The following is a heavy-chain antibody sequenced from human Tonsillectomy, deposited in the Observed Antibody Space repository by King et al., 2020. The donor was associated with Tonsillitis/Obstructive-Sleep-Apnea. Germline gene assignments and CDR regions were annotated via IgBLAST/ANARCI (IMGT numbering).Heavy chain of an antibody. CDR2: ISYNGGST. CDR3: ARSDYYYRYMDV. J-gene: IGHJ6*03. Sequence: VQLVESGGGLVQPGGSLRLSCVASGFTFSNDAMHWVRQAPGKGLEYVSAISYNGGSTYYAESVKGRFTISRDNSKNTLFLQMGSLRPEDMAVYYCARSDYYYRYMDVWGKGTTVTVSS. V-gene: IGHV3-64*07. CDR1: GFTFSNDA.